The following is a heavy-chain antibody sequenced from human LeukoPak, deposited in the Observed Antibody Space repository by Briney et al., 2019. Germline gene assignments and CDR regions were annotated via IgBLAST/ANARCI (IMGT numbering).Heavy chain of an antibody. J-gene: IGHJ5*01. D-gene: IGHD2-2*01. Sequence: ASVKVSCKASEYTFTGYYMHWVRQAPGQGLEWMGWLDPYSGGTNYAQNFQGRVTMTRDTSISTASMELSRLISDDTAVYYCARGAGTSWFDYWGQGTLVTVSS. CDR1: EYTFTGYY. CDR3: ARGAGTSWFDY. V-gene: IGHV1-2*02. CDR2: LDPYSGGT.